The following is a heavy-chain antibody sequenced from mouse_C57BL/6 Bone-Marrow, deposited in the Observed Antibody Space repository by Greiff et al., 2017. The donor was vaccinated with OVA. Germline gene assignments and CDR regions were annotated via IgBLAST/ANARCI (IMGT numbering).Heavy chain of an antibody. CDR2: IDPSDSYT. J-gene: IGHJ2*01. D-gene: IGHD1-2*01. CDR3: AALPYFDY. Sequence: VQLQQPGAELVMPGASVKLSCKASGYTFTSYWMHWVKQRPGQGLEWIGEIDPSDSYTNYNQKFKGKSTLTVDKSSSTAYMQLSSLTSEDSAVYCCAALPYFDYWGQGTTLTVSS. V-gene: IGHV1-69*01. CDR1: GYTFTSYW.